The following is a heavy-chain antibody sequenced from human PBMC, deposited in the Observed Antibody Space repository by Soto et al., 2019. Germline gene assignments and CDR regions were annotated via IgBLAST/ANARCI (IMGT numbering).Heavy chain of an antibody. CDR2: VHHSGTT. CDR3: VRQKGFVDGSSQVTGTGGMDV. CDR1: GGSFSGYY. V-gene: IGHV4-34*01. D-gene: IGHD2-21*01. Sequence: PSETLSLTCTVNGGSFSGYYWNWIRQSAGKGLEWIGRVHHSGTTNYNPSLKSRLTISLDTSKNHFSLQLNSVTAADTAMYYCVRQKGFVDGSSQVTGTGGMDVWGRGTAVTVSS. J-gene: IGHJ6*02.